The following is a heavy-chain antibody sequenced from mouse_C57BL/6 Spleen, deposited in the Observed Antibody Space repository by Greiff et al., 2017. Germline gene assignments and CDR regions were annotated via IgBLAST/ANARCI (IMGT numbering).Heavy chain of an antibody. J-gene: IGHJ1*03. Sequence: DVKLQESGGGLVKPGGSLKLSCAASGFTFSSYAMSWVRQTPEKRLEWVATISDGGSYTYYPDNVKGRFTISRDNATNTLYLQMSHLKSEYTAMYYCAIGDLLWLRRGDWYFDVWGTGTTVTVSS. V-gene: IGHV5-4*03. D-gene: IGHD2-2*01. CDR3: AIGDLLWLRRGDWYFDV. CDR2: ISDGGSYT. CDR1: GFTFSSYA.